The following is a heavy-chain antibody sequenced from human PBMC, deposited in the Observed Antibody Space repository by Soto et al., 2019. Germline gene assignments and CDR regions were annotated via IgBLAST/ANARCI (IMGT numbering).Heavy chain of an antibody. CDR1: GGSFSGYY. J-gene: IGHJ6*02. CDR2: INHSGST. Sequence: SETLSLTCAVYGGSFSGYYWSWIRQPPGKELEWIGEINHSGSTNYNTSLKSRVTISVDTSKNQFSLKLSSVTAADTAVYYCAREGVLLWFGELPPTDPHYDYYYGMDVWGQGTTVTVSS. CDR3: AREGVLLWFGELPPTDPHYDYYYGMDV. D-gene: IGHD3-10*01. V-gene: IGHV4-34*09.